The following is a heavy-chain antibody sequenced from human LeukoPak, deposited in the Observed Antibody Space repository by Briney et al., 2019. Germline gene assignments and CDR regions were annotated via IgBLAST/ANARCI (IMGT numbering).Heavy chain of an antibody. CDR3: ARDSLPSSGYSKLEP. CDR2: MNPNSGNT. V-gene: IGHV1-8*01. D-gene: IGHD3-22*01. J-gene: IGHJ5*02. Sequence: ASVKVSCKASGYTFTSYDINWVRQATGQGLEWMGWMNPNSGNTGYAQKFQGRVTMTRNTSISTAYMELRSLRSDDTAVYYCARDSLPSSGYSKLEPWGQGTLVTVSS. CDR1: GYTFTSYD.